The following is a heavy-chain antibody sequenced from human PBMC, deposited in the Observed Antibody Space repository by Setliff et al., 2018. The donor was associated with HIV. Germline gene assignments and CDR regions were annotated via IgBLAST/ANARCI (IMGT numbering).Heavy chain of an antibody. V-gene: IGHV4-39*01. D-gene: IGHD3-3*01. CDR3: ASLTTDRFLEWLFVY. Sequence: TSETLSLTCTVSGGSISSSSYYWGWIRQPPGKGLEWIGSIYYSGSTYYNPSLKTRVTISVDTSKNQFSLKLSSVTAADTAAYYCASLTTDRFLEWLFVYWGQGTLVTVSS. CDR2: IYYSGST. CDR1: GGSISSSSYY. J-gene: IGHJ4*02.